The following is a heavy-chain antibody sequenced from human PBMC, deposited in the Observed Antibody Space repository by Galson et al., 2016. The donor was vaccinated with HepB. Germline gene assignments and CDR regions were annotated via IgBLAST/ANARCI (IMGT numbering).Heavy chain of an antibody. J-gene: IGHJ4*02. V-gene: IGHV3-30*18. CDR1: GFTFRNHG. CDR2: VSSDGGTT. Sequence: SLRLSCAASGFTFRNHGMHWVRQAPGQGLAWVAVVSSDGGTTYYADSVKGRFTISRDNSKNTLDLHMTYLTPADTAVYYCAKEASGGPSRYSFDYWGQGSLVTVST. CDR3: AKEASGGPSRYSFDY. D-gene: IGHD5-12*01.